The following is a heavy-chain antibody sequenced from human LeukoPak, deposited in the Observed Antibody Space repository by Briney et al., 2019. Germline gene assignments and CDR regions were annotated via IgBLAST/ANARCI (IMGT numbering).Heavy chain of an antibody. CDR3: ARLLGYCSSTSCYAHAFDI. V-gene: IGHV3-23*01. Sequence: PGGFLRLSCAASGFTFSSYAMSWVRRAPGKGLEWVSAISGSGGSTYYADSVKGRFTVSRDNSKNTLYLQMNSLRAEDTAVYYCARLLGYCSSTSCYAHAFDIWGQGTMVTVSS. CDR1: GFTFSSYA. CDR2: ISGSGGST. D-gene: IGHD2-2*01. J-gene: IGHJ3*02.